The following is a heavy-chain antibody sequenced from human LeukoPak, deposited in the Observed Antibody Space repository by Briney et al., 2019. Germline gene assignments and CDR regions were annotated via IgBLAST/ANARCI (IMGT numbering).Heavy chain of an antibody. V-gene: IGHV3-30-3*01. D-gene: IGHD2-2*02. J-gene: IGHJ6*02. CDR2: ISYDGSNK. Sequence: GGSLRLSCAASGFTFSSYAMHWVRQAPGKGLAWVAVISYDGSNKYYADSVKGRFTISRDNSKNTLYLQMNSLTAEDTAVYYCARGGYCSSTSCYRGYYYYGMDVWGQGTTVTVSS. CDR3: ARGGYCSSTSCYRGYYYYGMDV. CDR1: GFTFSSYA.